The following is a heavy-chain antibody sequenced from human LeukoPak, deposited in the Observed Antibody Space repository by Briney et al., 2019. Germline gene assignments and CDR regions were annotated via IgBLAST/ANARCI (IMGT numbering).Heavy chain of an antibody. Sequence: SETLSLTCTVSGGSISSSSYYWGWIRQPPGKGLEWIGSIYYSGSTYYNPSLKSRVTISVDTSKNQFSLKLSSVTAADTAVYYCAVAVAVPYYFDYWGQGTLVTVSS. V-gene: IGHV4-39*07. CDR3: AVAVAVPYYFDY. D-gene: IGHD6-19*01. CDR1: GGSISSSSYY. J-gene: IGHJ4*02. CDR2: IYYSGST.